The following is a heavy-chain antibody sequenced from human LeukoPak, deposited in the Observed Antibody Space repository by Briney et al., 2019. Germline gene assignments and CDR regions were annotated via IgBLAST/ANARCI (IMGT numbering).Heavy chain of an antibody. Sequence: GGSLRLSCAASGFTFSSYEMNWVRQAPGEGREWVSYISSSVSTIYYADSVKGRFTISRDNAKNSLYLQMNSLRAEDTAVYYCAELGITMIGGVWGKGTTVTISS. D-gene: IGHD3-10*02. J-gene: IGHJ6*04. CDR3: AELGITMIGGV. V-gene: IGHV3-48*03. CDR2: ISSSVSTI. CDR1: GFTFSSYE.